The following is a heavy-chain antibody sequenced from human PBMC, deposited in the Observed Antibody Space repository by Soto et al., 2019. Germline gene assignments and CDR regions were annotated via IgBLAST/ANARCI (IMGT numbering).Heavy chain of an antibody. CDR1: GFTFSSYW. J-gene: IGHJ6*03. Sequence: GGSLRLSCAASGFTFSSYWMSWVRQAPGKGLEWVANIKQDGSEKYYVDSVKGRFTISRDNAKNSLYLQMNSLRAEDTAVYHCARDNKVGGAAGTYYYYMDVWGKGTTVTVSS. V-gene: IGHV3-7*01. CDR3: ARDNKVGGAAGTYYYYMDV. D-gene: IGHD6-13*01. CDR2: IKQDGSEK.